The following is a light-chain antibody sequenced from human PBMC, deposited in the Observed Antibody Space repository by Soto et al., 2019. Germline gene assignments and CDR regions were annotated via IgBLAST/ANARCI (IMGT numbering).Light chain of an antibody. J-gene: IGKJ4*01. CDR1: QSVSNY. Sequence: EIVLTQSPATLSLSPGERATLSCRASQSVSNYLVWYQQKPGQAPRLPIYDASNRATGIPARFSGSGSGTDFTLTISSLEPEDFAVYYCQQSANWPPLTFGGGTKVEIK. V-gene: IGKV3-11*01. CDR2: DAS. CDR3: QQSANWPPLT.